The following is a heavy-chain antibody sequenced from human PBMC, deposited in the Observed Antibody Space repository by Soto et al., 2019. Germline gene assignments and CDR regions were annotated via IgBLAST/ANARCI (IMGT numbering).Heavy chain of an antibody. CDR2: MNPNSGNT. CDR1: GYTFTIYD. J-gene: IGHJ3*02. CDR3: ARSDGTDAFDI. V-gene: IGHV1-8*01. Sequence: ASVKVSCKASGYTFTIYDSNWVRQATGQGLEWMGWMNPNSGNTGYAQKFQGRVTMTRNTSISTAYMELSSLRSEDTAVYYCARSDGTDAFDIWGQGTMVTVSS. D-gene: IGHD1-1*01.